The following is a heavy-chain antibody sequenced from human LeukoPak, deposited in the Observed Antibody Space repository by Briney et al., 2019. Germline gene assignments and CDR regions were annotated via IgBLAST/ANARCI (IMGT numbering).Heavy chain of an antibody. CDR1: GFTFSNAW. V-gene: IGHV4-59*01. CDR3: AGDPSGGVIAHFDY. Sequence: GSLRLSCAASGFTFSNAWMSWVRQAPGKGLEWIGYIYYSGSTNYNPSLKSRVTISVDTSKNQFSLKLSSVTAADTAVYYCAGDPSGGVIAHFDYWGQGTLVTVSS. D-gene: IGHD3-16*02. J-gene: IGHJ4*02. CDR2: IYYSGST.